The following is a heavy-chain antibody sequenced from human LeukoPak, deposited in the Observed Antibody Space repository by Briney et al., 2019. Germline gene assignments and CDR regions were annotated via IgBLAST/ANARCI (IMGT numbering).Heavy chain of an antibody. J-gene: IGHJ4*02. CDR1: GDSITRTTSY. V-gene: IGHV4-39*07. CDR3: AIYPLAYCGGDCSYFDH. D-gene: IGHD2-21*02. Sequence: SETLSLTCTVSGDSITRTTSYWGWIRQPPGKGLEWIGEINHSGSTNYNPSLKSRVTISVDTSKNQFSLKLSSVTAADTAVYYCAIYPLAYCGGDCSYFDHWGQGTLVTVSS. CDR2: INHSGST.